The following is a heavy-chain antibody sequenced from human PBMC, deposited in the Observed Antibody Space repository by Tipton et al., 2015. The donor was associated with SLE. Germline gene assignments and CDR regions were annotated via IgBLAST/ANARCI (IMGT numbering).Heavy chain of an antibody. CDR2: ISSNGSTI. CDR1: GFTFSDDY. D-gene: IGHD2-2*01. J-gene: IGHJ3*02. Sequence: SLRLSCAASGFTFSDDYMAWVRQAPGKGLAWVSYISSNGSTIYYADSVKGRFTISRDNAKNSLYLQMNSLRAEDTAVYYCAAGAEYHIWGQGTMVTVSS. CDR3: AAGAEYHI. V-gene: IGHV3-11*04.